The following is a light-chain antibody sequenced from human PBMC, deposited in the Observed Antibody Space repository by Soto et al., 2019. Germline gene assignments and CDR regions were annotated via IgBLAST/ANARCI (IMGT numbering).Light chain of an antibody. CDR1: QSVRSSY. CDR2: DAS. CDR3: LQYGSSPRT. Sequence: EIVLTQSPGTLSLSPGERATVSCRASQSVRSSYLAWYQQKFGQAPRLLIYDASSRATGVPDRFSGSGSGTDFTLSISRLEPEDFAVYYCLQYGSSPRTFGQGTTVEFK. V-gene: IGKV3-20*01. J-gene: IGKJ1*01.